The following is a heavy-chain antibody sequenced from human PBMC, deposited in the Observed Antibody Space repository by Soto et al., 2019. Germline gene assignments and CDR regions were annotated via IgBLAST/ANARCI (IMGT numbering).Heavy chain of an antibody. V-gene: IGHV3-30*18. CDR2: MSYDGSKK. Sequence: QPGGSLRLSCATSGFRFSSYGMHWVRQAPGKGLEWVAVMSYDGSKKYYADSVKGRFIISRDNSKNTLYVQMNSLRTEDTALYYCAKDRLRAGGLVPISLDAFDFWGRGTMVTVSS. J-gene: IGHJ3*01. D-gene: IGHD6-19*01. CDR3: AKDRLRAGGLVPISLDAFDF. CDR1: GFRFSSYG.